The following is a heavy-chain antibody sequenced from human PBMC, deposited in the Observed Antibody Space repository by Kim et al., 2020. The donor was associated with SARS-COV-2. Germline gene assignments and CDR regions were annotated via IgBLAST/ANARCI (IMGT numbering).Heavy chain of an antibody. CDR3: ARGILKTTMIIVVMTSESVFFDT. D-gene: IGHD3-22*01. V-gene: IGHV4-34*01. J-gene: IGHJ4*02. CDR1: GGPFSGYY. Sequence: SETLSLTCAVYGGPFSGYYWRWIRQSPGKGLEWIGEINQSGNTNYNPSLKIRLAISVDTSKNQFSLKLSSVTAADTAMYYCARGILKTTMIIVVMTSESVFFDTWGRGTLVTVSS. CDR2: INQSGNT.